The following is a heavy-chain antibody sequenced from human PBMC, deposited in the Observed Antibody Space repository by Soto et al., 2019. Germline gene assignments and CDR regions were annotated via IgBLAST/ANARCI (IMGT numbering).Heavy chain of an antibody. V-gene: IGHV3-23*01. CDR3: EKDRYREIIWLAESDVSDY. Sequence: GGSLRLSCAASGFTFSSYAMSWVRQAPGKGLEWVSAISGSGGSTYYADSVKGRFTISRDNSKNTLYLQMNSLRAEDTAVYYCEKDRYREIIWLAESDVSDYWGQGTLVTVSS. CDR2: ISGSGGST. CDR1: GFTFSSYA. D-gene: IGHD3-10*01. J-gene: IGHJ4*02.